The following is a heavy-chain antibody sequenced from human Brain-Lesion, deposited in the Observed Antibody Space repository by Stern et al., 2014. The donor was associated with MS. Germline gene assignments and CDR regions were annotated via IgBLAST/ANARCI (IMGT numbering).Heavy chain of an antibody. J-gene: IGHJ6*02. CDR3: AKDKKDSSGWNLYFYGMDV. CDR1: GFTFSSYG. Sequence: VHLVESGGGVVQPGRSLRLSCAVSGFTFSSYGMYWVRQAPGKGLEGVAGIWVNGTKKNYIESVKGRFTISRDNSKNTLSLQMTSLRAEDTAVYYCAKDKKDSSGWNLYFYGMDVWGQGTTVIVSS. V-gene: IGHV3-33*06. CDR2: IWVNGTKK. D-gene: IGHD6-19*01.